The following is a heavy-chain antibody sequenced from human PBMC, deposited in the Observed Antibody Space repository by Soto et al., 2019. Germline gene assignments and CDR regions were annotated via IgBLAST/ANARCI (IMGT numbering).Heavy chain of an antibody. CDR3: AKRGASGSYFPFDY. V-gene: IGHV3-23*01. Sequence: EVQLLDSGGGLVQPGGSLRLSCAASGFTFSNYAMTWVRQAPGKGLEWVSDISGGGGTTYYADSVKGRFTISRDNSKNTLYLQMNSLRAEDTAVYFCAKRGASGSYFPFDYWGQGTLVTVSS. J-gene: IGHJ4*02. CDR2: ISGGGGTT. D-gene: IGHD1-26*01. CDR1: GFTFSNYA.